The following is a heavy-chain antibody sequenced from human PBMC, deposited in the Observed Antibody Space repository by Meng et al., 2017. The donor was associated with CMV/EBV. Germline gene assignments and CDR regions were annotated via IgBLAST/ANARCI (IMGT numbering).Heavy chain of an antibody. CDR3: AIGEYDILTGSRP. CDR1: GFTFSSYT. Sequence: GGSLRLSCAASGFTFSSYTMNWVRQAPGKGLGWVSYISNSGSAKYYADSLRGRFTISRDNSKNTLYLQMNSLRAEDTAVYYCAIGEYDILTGSRPWGQGTLVTVSS. CDR2: ISNSGSAK. J-gene: IGHJ5*02. D-gene: IGHD3-9*01. V-gene: IGHV3-48*01.